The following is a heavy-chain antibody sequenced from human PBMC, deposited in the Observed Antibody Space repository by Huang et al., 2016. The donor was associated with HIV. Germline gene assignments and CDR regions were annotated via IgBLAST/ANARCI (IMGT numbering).Heavy chain of an antibody. CDR1: GGTFSNHG. CDR2: IIPGFGTQ. J-gene: IGHJ6*02. Sequence: QVQLVQSGAEVKKPGSSVKVSCKASGGTFSNHGFSWVGQAPGQGLEWMGGIIPGFGTQYYTPKFQGRGTITADESTSTVYMELSSLTPDDTAEYYCARVRGYSGSYYGMDVWGQGTTVTVSS. V-gene: IGHV1-69*01. D-gene: IGHD1-26*01. CDR3: ARVRGYSGSYYGMDV.